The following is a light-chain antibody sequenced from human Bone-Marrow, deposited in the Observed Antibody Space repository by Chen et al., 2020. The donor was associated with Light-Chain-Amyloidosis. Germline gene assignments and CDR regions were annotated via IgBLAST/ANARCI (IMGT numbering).Light chain of an antibody. CDR1: TSNIGENF. V-gene: IGLV1-51*01. Sequence: QSVLTQPPSVSAAPRQKVIISCSGSTSNIGENFVSWYQQLPGSAPKLLIYENDQRSSGIPKRFSGSKSGTSATLAITGLQTGDEADYYCGSWDDSRTAGVFGGGTRVTVL. CDR2: END. CDR3: GSWDDSRTAGV. J-gene: IGLJ2*01.